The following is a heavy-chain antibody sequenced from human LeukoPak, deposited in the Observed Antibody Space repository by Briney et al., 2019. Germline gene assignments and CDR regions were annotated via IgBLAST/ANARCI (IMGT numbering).Heavy chain of an antibody. J-gene: IGHJ4*02. V-gene: IGHV3-30*18. D-gene: IGHD3-10*01. CDR1: GFAFSSYG. CDR3: AKDRAGYGSGSYSFDY. CDR2: ISYDGSNK. Sequence: GGSLRLSCAASGFAFSSYGMHWVRQAPGKGLEWVAVISYDGSNKYYADSVKGRFTISRDNSKNTLYLQMNSLRVEDTAVYYCAKDRAGYGSGSYSFDYWGQGTLVTVSS.